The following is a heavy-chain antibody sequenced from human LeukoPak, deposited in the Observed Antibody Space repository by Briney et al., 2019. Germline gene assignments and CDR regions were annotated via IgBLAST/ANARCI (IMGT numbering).Heavy chain of an antibody. V-gene: IGHV3-23*01. CDR2: ISGSGGST. D-gene: IGHD3-16*01. CDR3: ARRVPSQVITDYFDY. J-gene: IGHJ4*02. Sequence: AGGSLRLSCAASGFTFSSYAMSWVRQAPGKGLEWVSAISGSGGSTYYADSVKGRFTISRDNAKNSLFLQMNSLRAEDTAVYYCARRVPSQVITDYFDYWGQGTLVTVSS. CDR1: GFTFSSYA.